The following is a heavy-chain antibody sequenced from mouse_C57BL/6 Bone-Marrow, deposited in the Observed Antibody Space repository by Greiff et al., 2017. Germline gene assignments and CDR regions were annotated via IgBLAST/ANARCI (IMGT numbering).Heavy chain of an antibody. D-gene: IGHD1-1*01. CDR3: ARHRTPYYYGSSAYFDV. CDR2: ISNGGGST. CDR1: GFTFSDSY. V-gene: IGHV5-12*01. J-gene: IGHJ1*03. Sequence: EVQGVESGGGLVQPGGSLKLSCAASGFTFSDSYMYWVRQTPEKRLEWVAYISNGGGSTYYPDTVKGRYTISRDTAKNTLYLQMRRLKSEATAMYYCARHRTPYYYGSSAYFDVWGTGTTVTVSS.